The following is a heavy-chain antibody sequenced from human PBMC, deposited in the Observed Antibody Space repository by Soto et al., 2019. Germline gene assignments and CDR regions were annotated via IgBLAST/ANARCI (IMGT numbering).Heavy chain of an antibody. J-gene: IGHJ4*02. Sequence: GGSLRLSCAASGFTFSSYAMHWVRQAPGKGLEWVAVISYDGGNKYYADSVKGRFTISRDNSKNTLYLQMNSLRAEDTAVYYCARGGIFGVVIRAYFDYWGQGTLVTVSS. CDR2: ISYDGGNK. V-gene: IGHV3-30-3*01. D-gene: IGHD3-3*01. CDR1: GFTFSSYA. CDR3: ARGGIFGVVIRAYFDY.